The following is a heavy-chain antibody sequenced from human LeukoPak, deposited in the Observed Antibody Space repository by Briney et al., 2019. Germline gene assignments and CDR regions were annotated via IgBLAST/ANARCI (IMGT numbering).Heavy chain of an antibody. Sequence: SETLSLTCTVSGDSISSSSYYWGWIRQPPGKGLEWIGSIYNSGSTYYNPSLKSRVTISVDTSKNQFSLKLSSVTAADTAVYYCARQQIEYDSSGYYYVNWFDPWGQGTLVTVSS. CDR1: GDSISSSSYY. V-gene: IGHV4-39*01. D-gene: IGHD3-22*01. J-gene: IGHJ5*02. CDR2: IYNSGST. CDR3: ARQQIEYDSSGYYYVNWFDP.